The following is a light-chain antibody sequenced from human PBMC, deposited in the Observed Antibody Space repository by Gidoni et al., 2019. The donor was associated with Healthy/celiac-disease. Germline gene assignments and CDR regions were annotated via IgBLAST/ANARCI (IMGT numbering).Light chain of an antibody. CDR3: QQSYSTPLT. CDR1: QSISSN. Sequence: IHMTQTPSSLSASVGDRVTITCRASQSISSNLNWYQQKPGKAPKLLTYAASSLQSGVPSRFSGSGSGTDFTLTISSLQPEDFATYYCQQSYSTPLTFGGGTKVEIK. V-gene: IGKV1-39*01. J-gene: IGKJ4*01. CDR2: AAS.